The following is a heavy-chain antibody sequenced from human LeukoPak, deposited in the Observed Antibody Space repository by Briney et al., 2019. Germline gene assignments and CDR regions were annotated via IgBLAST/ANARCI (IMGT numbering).Heavy chain of an antibody. J-gene: IGHJ4*02. V-gene: IGHV3-15*01. D-gene: IGHD3-22*01. CDR2: IKSNTDGETA. CDR1: GFTFSNAW. CDR3: TRVYYYDSSGSHYVGY. Sequence: GGSLRLSCVASGFTFSNAWMSWVRQAPGKGLEWIGRIKSNTDGETADHAAPVKGRFTISRDDSKNTLYLQMNSLRTEDAAVYYCTRVYYYDSSGSHYVGYWGQGTLVTVSS.